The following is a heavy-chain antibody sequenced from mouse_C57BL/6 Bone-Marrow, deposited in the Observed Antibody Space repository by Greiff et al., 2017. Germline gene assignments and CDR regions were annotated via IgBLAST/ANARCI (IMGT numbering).Heavy chain of an antibody. CDR3: ARWDYYGSSPDY. CDR1: GYTFTSYW. J-gene: IGHJ2*01. Sequence: VQLQQPGAELVRPGSSVKLFCKASGYTFTSYWMDWVKQRPGQGLEWIGNIYPSDSETHYNQKFKDKATLTVDKSSSTAYMQLSSLTSEDSAVYYCARWDYYGSSPDYWGQGTTLTVSS. CDR2: IYPSDSET. V-gene: IGHV1-61*01. D-gene: IGHD1-1*01.